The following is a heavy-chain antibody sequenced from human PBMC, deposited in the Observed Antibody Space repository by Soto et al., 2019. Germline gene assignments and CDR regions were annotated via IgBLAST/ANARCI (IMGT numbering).Heavy chain of an antibody. D-gene: IGHD3-22*01. CDR2: LYYGRSA. J-gene: IGHJ4*02. Sequence: QVQLQESGPGLVKPSETLSLTCAVSGDSISSYYCMWIRQPPGKGLESIGYLYYGRSANYNPSLKRRVTLAVDTYTNQCSLTMGSMTAADTAVYYCALRSMAVVPEYWGQGTLVTVSS. CDR1: GDSISSYY. V-gene: IGHV4-59*01. CDR3: ALRSMAVVPEY.